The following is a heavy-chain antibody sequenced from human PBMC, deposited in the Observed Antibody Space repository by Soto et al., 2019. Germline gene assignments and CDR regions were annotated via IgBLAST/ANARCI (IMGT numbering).Heavy chain of an antibody. D-gene: IGHD3-3*01. CDR1: GFTFSDYY. CDR3: ARGPDFWSAEDAFDI. J-gene: IGHJ3*02. Sequence: ASGFTFSDYYMSWIRQAPGKGLEWVSYISSSGSTIYYADSVKGRFTISRDNAKNSLYLQMNSLRAEDTAVYYCARGPDFWSAEDAFDIWGQGTMVTVSS. V-gene: IGHV3-11*01. CDR2: ISSSGSTI.